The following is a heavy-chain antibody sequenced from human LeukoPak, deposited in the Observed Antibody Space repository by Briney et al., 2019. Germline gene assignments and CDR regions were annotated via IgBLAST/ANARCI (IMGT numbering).Heavy chain of an antibody. J-gene: IGHJ4*02. V-gene: IGHV3-74*01. D-gene: IGHD3-22*01. CDR2: INSDGSSR. CDR3: ARGGPDSSDYSSLFDY. Sequence: GGSLRLSCAASGFTFSNYWMSWVRQAPGKGLVWVSRINSDGSSRHYANSVKGRFTISRDNAKNTLHLQMTSLRAEDTAVYYCARGGPDSSDYSSLFDYWGRGILVTVSS. CDR1: GFTFSNYW.